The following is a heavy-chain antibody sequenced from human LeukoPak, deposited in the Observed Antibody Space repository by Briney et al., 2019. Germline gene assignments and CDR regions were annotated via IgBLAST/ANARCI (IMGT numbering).Heavy chain of an antibody. CDR3: ARDRRYYSSTSCTVYNWFDH. Sequence: ASVKVSCKASGYTFTGYYTHWVRQAPGQGLEWMGWINPNSGGTNYAQKFQGRVTMTRDTSISTAYMELSRLRADDTAVYYCARDRRYYSSTSCTVYNWFDHWGQGTLVTVSS. CDR1: GYTFTGYY. V-gene: IGHV1-2*02. D-gene: IGHD2-2*01. J-gene: IGHJ5*02. CDR2: INPNSGGT.